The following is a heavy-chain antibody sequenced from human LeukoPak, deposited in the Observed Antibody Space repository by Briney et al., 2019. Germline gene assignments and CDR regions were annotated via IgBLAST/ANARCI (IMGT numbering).Heavy chain of an antibody. J-gene: IGHJ6*02. D-gene: IGHD3-3*01. V-gene: IGHV3-9*01. Sequence: SGGSLRLSCAASGFTFDDYAMHWVRHAPGKGLEWVSGISWNSGSIGYADSVKGRFTISRDNAKNSLYLQMNSLRAEDTALYYCAKDKGYDFWSGSDNYYYYGMDVWGQGTTVTVSS. CDR2: ISWNSGSI. CDR1: GFTFDDYA. CDR3: AKDKGYDFWSGSDNYYYYGMDV.